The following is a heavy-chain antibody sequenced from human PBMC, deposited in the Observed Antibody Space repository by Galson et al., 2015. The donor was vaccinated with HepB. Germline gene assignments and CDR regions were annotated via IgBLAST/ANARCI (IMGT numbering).Heavy chain of an antibody. D-gene: IGHD1/OR15-1a*01. CDR2: ISSSSSTI. CDR3: ARNTYYFDY. Sequence: SLRLSCAASGFTFSSYSMNWVRQAPGKGLEWVSYISSSSSTIYYADSVKGRFTISRGNAKNSLYLQMNSLRAEDTAVYYCARNTYYFDYWGQGTLVTVSS. J-gene: IGHJ4*02. V-gene: IGHV3-48*01. CDR1: GFTFSSYS.